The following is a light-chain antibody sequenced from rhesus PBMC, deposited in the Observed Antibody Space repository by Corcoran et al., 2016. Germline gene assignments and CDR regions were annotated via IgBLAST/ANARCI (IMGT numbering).Light chain of an antibody. V-gene: IGKV3-53*02. CDR2: GAT. CDR3: QKYSSSPP. CDR1: QSVSSS. J-gene: IGKJ4*01. Sequence: QAILTQSPATLSLSPGERATLSCRSSQSVSSSLAWYQQKPGQAPRLLIYGATSRATGIPDRFSGSGSGTEFSLTIRRLEPGDFAVYYCQKYSSSPPFGGGTKVEIK.